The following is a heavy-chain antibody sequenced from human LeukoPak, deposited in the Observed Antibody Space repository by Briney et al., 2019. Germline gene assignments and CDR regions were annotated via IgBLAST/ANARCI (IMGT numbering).Heavy chain of an antibody. CDR2: IYYSGST. CDR1: GDSISSGHYY. D-gene: IGHD2-21*01. V-gene: IGHV4-61*01. Sequence: SQTLSLTCTVSGDSISSGHYYWSWIRQPPGKGLEWIGYIYYSGSTNYSPSLKSRVTISVDTSKNQFSLKLSSVTAADTAVYYCARVKGNVDYFDYWGQGTLVTVSS. CDR3: ARVKGNVDYFDY. J-gene: IGHJ4*02.